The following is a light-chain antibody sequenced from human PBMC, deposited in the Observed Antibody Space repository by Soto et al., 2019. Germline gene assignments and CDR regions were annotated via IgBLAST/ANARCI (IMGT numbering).Light chain of an antibody. V-gene: IGKV1-9*01. J-gene: IGKJ1*01. CDR2: TAA. Sequence: DIQLTQSPSFLSASVGDKVTITCRASQGIANFLAWFQQKPGRAPNLLIYTAATLQGGVPSRFSGSGSGTEFTLTITRLQAEDFATYYCQQFYAFPRTFVQGTKVDIK. CDR3: QQFYAFPRT. CDR1: QGIANF.